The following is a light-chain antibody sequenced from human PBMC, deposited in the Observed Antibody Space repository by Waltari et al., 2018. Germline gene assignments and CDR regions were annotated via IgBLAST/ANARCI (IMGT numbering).Light chain of an antibody. Sequence: SSELAQDPAMSVALGQTVRITCQGDTLRSFRATWYQQKPGQAPVLVIYDQNNRPSGIPDRFSGYSSGNTASLTITGAQAEDEADYYCNSRDSSANLWVFGGGTKLTVL. CDR2: DQN. J-gene: IGLJ3*02. CDR1: TLRSFR. V-gene: IGLV3-19*01. CDR3: NSRDSSANLWV.